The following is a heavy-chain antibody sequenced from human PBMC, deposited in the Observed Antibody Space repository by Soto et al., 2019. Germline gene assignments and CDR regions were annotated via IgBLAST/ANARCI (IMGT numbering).Heavy chain of an antibody. CDR2: MNPNSGNT. CDR1: GYTFTSYD. J-gene: IGHJ5*02. Sequence: QVQLVQSGAEVNKPGASVKVSCKASGYTFTSYDINWVRQATGQGLEWMGWMNPNSGNTGYAQKFQGRVTMTRNTSINTAYMELSSLISEDTAAYYCARRRAASPSYRGKFDPWGQGTLVTVSS. D-gene: IGHD6-6*01. CDR3: ARRRAASPSYRGKFDP. V-gene: IGHV1-8*01.